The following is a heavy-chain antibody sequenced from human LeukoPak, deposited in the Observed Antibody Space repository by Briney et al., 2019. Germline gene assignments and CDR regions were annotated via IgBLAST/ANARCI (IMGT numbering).Heavy chain of an antibody. D-gene: IGHD5-18*01. Sequence: ASVKVSCKASGYTFTGYYMHWVRQAPGQGLEWMGWINPNSGGTYYAQKFQGRVTMTRDTSISTAYMELSRLRSDDTAVYYCARDIRGYSYGSARYYYYMDVWGKGTTVTVSS. CDR2: INPNSGGT. J-gene: IGHJ6*03. CDR3: ARDIRGYSYGSARYYYYMDV. CDR1: GYTFTGYY. V-gene: IGHV1-2*02.